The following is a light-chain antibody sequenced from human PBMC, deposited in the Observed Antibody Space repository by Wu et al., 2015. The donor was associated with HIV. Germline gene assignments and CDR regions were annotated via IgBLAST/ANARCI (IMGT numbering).Light chain of an antibody. CDR2: WAS. CDR1: ESLSDR. Sequence: DIQMTQSPSTLSASVGDRVTITCRASESLSDRLAWYQQKPGKAPQLLIYWASTLKSGVPSRFSGSGSGTEFTLTISSLQPDDFATYYCQQYISYSAWTFGQGTKVEMK. V-gene: IGKV1-5*03. CDR3: QQYISYSAWT. J-gene: IGKJ1*01.